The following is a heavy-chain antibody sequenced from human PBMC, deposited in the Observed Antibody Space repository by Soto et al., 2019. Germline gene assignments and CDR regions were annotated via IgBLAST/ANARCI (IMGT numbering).Heavy chain of an antibody. CDR3: ARSGPTYYYDSSGYTYNWFDQ. D-gene: IGHD3-22*01. J-gene: IGHJ5*02. CDR2: IYYSGST. V-gene: IGHV4-59*01. CDR1: GGSISSYY. Sequence: PSETLSLTCTVSGGSISSYYWSWIRQPPGKGLEWIGYIYYSGSTNYNPSLKSRVTISVDTSKNQFSLKLSSVTAADTAVYYCARSGPTYYYDSSGYTYNWFDQWGQGPMVTVSS.